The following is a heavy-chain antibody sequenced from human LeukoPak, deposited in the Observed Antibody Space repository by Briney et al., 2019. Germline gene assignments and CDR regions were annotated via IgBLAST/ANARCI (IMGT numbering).Heavy chain of an antibody. Sequence: SGTLSLTCTVSGSTIGYYLSWIRQPPGKGLEWIGYIYTSGSTNYNPALESRVTISVEKSKNQFSLDLSSVTAADTAVYYCARQKCSSTSCLTTNAFDIWGQGTMVTVSS. D-gene: IGHD2-2*01. J-gene: IGHJ3*02. V-gene: IGHV4-4*09. CDR2: IYTSGST. CDR1: GSTIGYY. CDR3: ARQKCSSTSCLTTNAFDI.